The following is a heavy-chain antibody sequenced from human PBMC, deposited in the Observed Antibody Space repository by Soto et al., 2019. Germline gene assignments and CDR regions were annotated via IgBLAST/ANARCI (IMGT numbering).Heavy chain of an antibody. J-gene: IGHJ4*02. CDR1: GYTFTSYG. D-gene: IGHD3-22*01. Sequence: ASVKVSCKASGYTFTSYGISWVRQAPGQGLEWMGWISAYNGNTNYAQKLQGRVTVTTDTSTSTAYMELRSLRSDDTAVYYCARDLKIYSSSAEFDYWGQGTLVTVSS. CDR3: ARDLKIYSSSAEFDY. CDR2: ISAYNGNT. V-gene: IGHV1-18*01.